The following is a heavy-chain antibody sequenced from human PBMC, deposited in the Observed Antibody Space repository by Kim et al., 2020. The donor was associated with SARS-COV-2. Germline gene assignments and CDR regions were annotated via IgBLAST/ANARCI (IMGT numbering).Heavy chain of an antibody. CDR3: ARDGDWFDP. J-gene: IGHJ5*02. CDR1: GASFSGYY. CDR2: INHSEST. Sequence: SETLSLTCAVYGASFSGYYWSWIRQPPGKGLEWIGEINHSESTNYNPSLKSRVTISVDTSKNQFSLKLTSVTAADTAVYYCARDGDWFDPWGQGTLATVSS. V-gene: IGHV4-34*01. D-gene: IGHD3-16*01.